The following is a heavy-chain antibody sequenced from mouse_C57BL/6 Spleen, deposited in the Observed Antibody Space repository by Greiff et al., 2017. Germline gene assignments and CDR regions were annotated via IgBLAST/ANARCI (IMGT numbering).Heavy chain of an antibody. V-gene: IGHV1-26*01. Sequence: EVQLQQSGPELVKPGASVKISCKASGYTFTDYYMNWVKQSHGKSLEWIGDINPNNGGTSYNQKFKGKATLTVDKSSSTAYMELRSLTSEDSAVXYCAPGAYWGQGTLVTVSA. CDR3: APGAY. CDR2: INPNNGGT. CDR1: GYTFTDYY. J-gene: IGHJ3*01.